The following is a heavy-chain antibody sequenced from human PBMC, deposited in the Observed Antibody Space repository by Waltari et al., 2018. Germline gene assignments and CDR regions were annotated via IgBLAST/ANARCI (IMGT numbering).Heavy chain of an antibody. CDR1: GGSISSSY. CDR3: ARESPVLYYFDY. CDR2: IYGRGSST. V-gene: IGHV4-59*12. Sequence: QLQLQESGPGLVKPSETLSVTCAVSGGSISSSYWSWIRQAPGKGLEWIGYIYGRGSSTNYNPSLKSRVTLSVDTSKNQLSLKLSSVTAADTAVYYCARESPVLYYFDYWGQGVLVTVSS. J-gene: IGHJ4*02.